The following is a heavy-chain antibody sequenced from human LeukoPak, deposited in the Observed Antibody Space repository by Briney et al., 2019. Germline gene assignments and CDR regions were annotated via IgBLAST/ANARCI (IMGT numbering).Heavy chain of an antibody. J-gene: IGHJ6*03. CDR1: GGSISSGTYY. Sequence: SETLSLTCTVSGGSISSGTYYWSWIRQPAGKGLEWIGHIYTSGSTNYNPSLKSRVTISVDTSKNQFSLKLSSVTAADTAVYYCARDREGGDYYYYMDVWGKGTTVTVSS. CDR3: ARDREGGDYYYYMDV. V-gene: IGHV4-61*09. CDR2: IYTSGST. D-gene: IGHD1-26*01.